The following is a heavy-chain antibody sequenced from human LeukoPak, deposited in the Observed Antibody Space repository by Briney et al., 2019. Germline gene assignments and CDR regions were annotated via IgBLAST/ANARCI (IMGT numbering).Heavy chain of an antibody. V-gene: IGHV4-31*03. J-gene: IGHJ6*02. D-gene: IGHD5-18*01. Sequence: SETLSFTCTVSGGSISSGGYYWSWLRQHPGKGLEWIGYIYYSGSTYYNPSLNSRVTISVDTSENQFSLKLSSVTAEDTAVYYCAITRNIAMPISYYYYGVDVWGQGTTVIVSS. CDR1: GGSISSGGYY. CDR3: AITRNIAMPISYYYYGVDV. CDR2: IYYSGST.